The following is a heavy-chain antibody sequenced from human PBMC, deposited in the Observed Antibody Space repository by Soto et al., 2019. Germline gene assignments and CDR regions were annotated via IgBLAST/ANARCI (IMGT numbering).Heavy chain of an antibody. V-gene: IGHV3-13*05. CDR3: ARAYTGQLPRRGDYYYALDV. J-gene: IGHJ6*02. CDR1: GFFFNNYD. D-gene: IGHD2-2*01. Sequence: GGSLRLSCVSSGFFFNNYDMHWVRQVRGKGLEWVSAIGAADDPYYSVSVKGRFNVSRDNAQKSLYLQMNNLRAADTAVYFCARAYTGQLPRRGDYYYALDVWGRGTTVTVSS. CDR2: IGAADDP.